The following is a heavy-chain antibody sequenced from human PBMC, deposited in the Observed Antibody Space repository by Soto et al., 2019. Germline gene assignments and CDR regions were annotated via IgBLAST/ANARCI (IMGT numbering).Heavy chain of an antibody. Sequence: GGSLRLSCAASGFTFSNAWMSWVRQAPGKGLEWVGRIKSKTDGGTTDYAAPVKGRFTISRDDSKNTLYLQMNSLKTEDTAVYYCTTVINDFWSGYWFSSTPRGYYYMDVWGKGTTVTVSS. CDR1: GFTFSNAW. D-gene: IGHD3-3*01. CDR3: TTVINDFWSGYWFSSTPRGYYYMDV. CDR2: IKSKTDGGTT. V-gene: IGHV3-15*01. J-gene: IGHJ6*03.